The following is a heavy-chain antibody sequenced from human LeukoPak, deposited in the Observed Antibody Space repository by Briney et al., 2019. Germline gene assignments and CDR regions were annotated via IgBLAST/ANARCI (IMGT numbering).Heavy chain of an antibody. CDR1: GFTFSSYG. Sequence: GGSLRLSCAASGFTFSSYGMHWVRQAPGKGLEWVAVIWYDGSNKYHADSVKGRFTISRDNSKNTLYLQMNSLRAEDTAVYYCARTYYYGSGSYPWFDPWGQGTLVTVSS. CDR3: ARTYYYGSGSYPWFDP. V-gene: IGHV3-33*01. CDR2: IWYDGSNK. J-gene: IGHJ5*02. D-gene: IGHD3-10*01.